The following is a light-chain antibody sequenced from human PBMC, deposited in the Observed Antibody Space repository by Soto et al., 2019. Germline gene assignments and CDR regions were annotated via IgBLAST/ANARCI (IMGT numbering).Light chain of an antibody. CDR3: SSYTSNRFYV. CDR1: SSDVGGYNY. Sequence: QSVLTQPASVSGSPEQSITISCTGTSSDVGGYNYASWYQQHPGKAPKLMISEVSSRPSGVSNRFSGSKSGNTASLTISGLQAEDEADYYCSSYTSNRFYVFGTGTQVTVL. J-gene: IGLJ1*01. CDR2: EVS. V-gene: IGLV2-14*01.